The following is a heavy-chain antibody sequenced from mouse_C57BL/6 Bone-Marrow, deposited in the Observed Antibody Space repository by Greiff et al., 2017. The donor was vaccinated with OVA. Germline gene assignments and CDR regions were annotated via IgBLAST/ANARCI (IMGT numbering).Heavy chain of an antibody. D-gene: IGHD1-1*01. Sequence: EVKLQESGPGLAKPSQTLSLTCSVTGYSITSDYWNWIRKFPGNKLEYMGYISYSGSTYYNPSLKSRISITRDTSKNQYYLQLNSVTTEDTATYYCARVHYYGSSYEDWYFEVWGTGTTVTVSS. CDR2: ISYSGST. CDR3: ARVHYYGSSYEDWYFEV. V-gene: IGHV3-8*01. CDR1: GYSITSDY. J-gene: IGHJ1*03.